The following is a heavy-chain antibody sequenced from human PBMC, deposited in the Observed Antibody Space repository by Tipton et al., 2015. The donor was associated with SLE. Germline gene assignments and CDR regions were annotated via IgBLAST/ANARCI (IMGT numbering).Heavy chain of an antibody. D-gene: IGHD4-17*01. Sequence: LRLSCSVSGDSTNTYHWGWFRQPPGKGLEWIGALDDSGGTHRNPSLKSRVTLSVATSNNHFSLSLSSVTAADTAVYYCARQERLRHYYGMEVWGRGTTVTVSS. CDR1: GDSTNTYH. CDR2: LDDSGGT. CDR3: ARQERLRHYYGMEV. J-gene: IGHJ6*02. V-gene: IGHV4-59*08.